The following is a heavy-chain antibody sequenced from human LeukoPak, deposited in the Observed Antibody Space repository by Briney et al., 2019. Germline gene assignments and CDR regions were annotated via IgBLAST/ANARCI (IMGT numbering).Heavy chain of an antibody. Sequence: SVKVSCKASGGTFSSYAISWVRQAPGQGLEWMGGIIPIFGTANYAQKFQGRVTITADESTSTAYMELSSLRSEDTAVYYCARERSYYDSSGYSPDYWGQGTLVTVSS. CDR2: IIPIFGTA. CDR1: GGTFSSYA. V-gene: IGHV1-69*13. D-gene: IGHD3-22*01. J-gene: IGHJ4*02. CDR3: ARERSYYDSSGYSPDY.